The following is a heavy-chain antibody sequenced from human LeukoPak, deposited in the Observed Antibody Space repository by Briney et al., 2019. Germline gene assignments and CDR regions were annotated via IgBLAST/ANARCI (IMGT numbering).Heavy chain of an antibody. Sequence: SETLSLTCTGSGGSISSGSYDWRWIRQPAGKGLEWIERIYTSGSTNYNPSLNSRVTISVDTSKNQFSLKLSSVTAADTAVYYCARSSPVGATFYFDYWGQGTLVTVSS. D-gene: IGHD1-26*01. V-gene: IGHV4-61*02. CDR3: ARSSPVGATFYFDY. CDR2: IYTSGST. CDR1: GGSISSGSYD. J-gene: IGHJ4*02.